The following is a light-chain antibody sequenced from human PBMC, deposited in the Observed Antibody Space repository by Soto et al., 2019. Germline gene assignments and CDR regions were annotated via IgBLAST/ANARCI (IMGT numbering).Light chain of an antibody. Sequence: QSALTQPASVSGSPGQSITISCTGTGSDVGGYKYVSWYQQHPGKAPKLMIYEVSNRPSGVSNRFSGSKSGNTASLTISGLQAEGEADYYCSSYTSSSTPYVFGTGTKVTVL. V-gene: IGLV2-14*01. CDR2: EVS. CDR3: SSYTSSSTPYV. J-gene: IGLJ1*01. CDR1: GSDVGGYKY.